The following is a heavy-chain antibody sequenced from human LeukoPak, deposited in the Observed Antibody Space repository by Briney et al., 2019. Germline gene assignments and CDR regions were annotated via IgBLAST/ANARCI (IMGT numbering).Heavy chain of an antibody. CDR2: IIPIFGTA. J-gene: IGHJ3*02. CDR3: VRDLGGSYLRAFDI. Sequence: ASVKVSCKASGGTFSSYAISWVRQAPGQGLEWMGGIIPIFGTANYAQKFQGRVTITADESTSTAYMELSSLRSEDTAVYYCVRDLGGSYLRAFDIWGQGTMVTVSS. V-gene: IGHV1-69*13. D-gene: IGHD1-26*01. CDR1: GGTFSSYA.